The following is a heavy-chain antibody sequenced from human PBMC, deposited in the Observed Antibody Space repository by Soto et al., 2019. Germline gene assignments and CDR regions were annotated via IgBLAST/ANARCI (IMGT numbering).Heavy chain of an antibody. CDR2: ISWNSGSI. CDR3: AKGEANDILTGSLSPAAVGAFDI. D-gene: IGHD3-9*01. J-gene: IGHJ3*02. Sequence: EVQLVESGGGLVQPGRSLRLSCAASGFTFDDYAMHWVRQAPGKGLEWVSGISWNSGSIGYADSVKGRFTISRDNDKNSLYLQMNSLRAEDTALYYCAKGEANDILTGSLSPAAVGAFDIWGQGTMVTVSS. V-gene: IGHV3-9*01. CDR1: GFTFDDYA.